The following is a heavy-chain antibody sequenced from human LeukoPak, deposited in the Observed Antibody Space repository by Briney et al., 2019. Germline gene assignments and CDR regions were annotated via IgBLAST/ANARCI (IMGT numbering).Heavy chain of an antibody. V-gene: IGHV3-21*06. CDR3: GRAFPPLRTSSAGDL. CDR1: GFTFSDYD. Sequence: GGSLRLSCSASGFTFSDYDMNWIRQAPGKGLGWISAISGRSSHTYYGDSVKGRLSISRDNAKNLLYLQMNGLGAEDTAVYYCGRAFPPLRTSSAGDLWGQGTLVTVSS. J-gene: IGHJ4*02. CDR2: ISGRSSHT. D-gene: IGHD3-16*01.